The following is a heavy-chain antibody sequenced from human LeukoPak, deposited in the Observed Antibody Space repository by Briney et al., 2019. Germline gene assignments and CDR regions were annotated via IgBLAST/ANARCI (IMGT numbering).Heavy chain of an antibody. Sequence: PGGSLRLSCAASGFIFSSYAMTWVRQAPGKGPEWVSAITGSGGGTYYADSVKGRFTISRDNSKNTLYLQMNSLRAKDTAVYYCAKERAFGTWLGDYWGQGTPVTVSS. CDR2: ITGSGGGT. J-gene: IGHJ4*02. CDR1: GFIFSSYA. D-gene: IGHD2/OR15-2a*01. V-gene: IGHV3-23*01. CDR3: AKERAFGTWLGDY.